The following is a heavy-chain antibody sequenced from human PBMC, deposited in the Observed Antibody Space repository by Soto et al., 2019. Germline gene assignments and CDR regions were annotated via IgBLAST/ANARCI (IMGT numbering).Heavy chain of an antibody. J-gene: IGHJ4*02. CDR3: AKAVWFGELYTYFDY. V-gene: IGHV3-9*01. CDR2: ISWNSGSI. Sequence: DVQLVESGGGLVQPGRSLRLSCAASGFTFDDYAMHWVRQAPGKGLEWVSGISWNSGSIGYADSVKGRFTISRDNAKNSLYLQMNRLRAEDTALYYCAKAVWFGELYTYFDYWGQGTLVTVSS. CDR1: GFTFDDYA. D-gene: IGHD3-10*01.